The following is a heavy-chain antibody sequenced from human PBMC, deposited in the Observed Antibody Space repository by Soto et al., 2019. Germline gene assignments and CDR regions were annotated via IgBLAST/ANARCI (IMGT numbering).Heavy chain of an antibody. D-gene: IGHD2-15*01. V-gene: IGHV4-39*01. J-gene: IGHJ5*02. CDR3: ARILGYCSGGSCYGWFDP. CDR1: GGSISSSSYY. CDR2: IYYRGST. Sequence: QLQLQESGPGLVKPSETLSLTCTVSGGSISSSSYYWGWIRQPPGKGLEWIGSIYYRGSTYYNPSIKSRVTISVDTSKNQFSLKLSSVTAADTAVYYCARILGYCSGGSCYGWFDPWGQGTLVTVSS.